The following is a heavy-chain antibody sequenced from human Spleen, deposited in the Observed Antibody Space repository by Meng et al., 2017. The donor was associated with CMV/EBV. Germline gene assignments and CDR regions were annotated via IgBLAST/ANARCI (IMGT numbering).Heavy chain of an antibody. D-gene: IGHD3-16*01. V-gene: IGHV1-2*02. J-gene: IGHJ4*02. CDR1: GYTFTSYA. CDR3: AREGGGLRRDFGY. CDR2: INPNNGGT. Sequence: ASVKVSCKASGYTFTSYAVNWVRQAPGQGLECLGWINPNNGGTNYAQKFQDRVTMTRDTSISTAYMELSRLRSDDTAVYYCAREGGGLRRDFGYWGQGTQVTVSS.